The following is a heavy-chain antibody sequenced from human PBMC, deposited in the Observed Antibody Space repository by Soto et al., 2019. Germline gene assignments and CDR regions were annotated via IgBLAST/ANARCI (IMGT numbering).Heavy chain of an antibody. CDR3: AREEDALACRAACDS. V-gene: IGHV3-23*01. D-gene: IGHD3-3*02. J-gene: IGHJ3*02. Sequence: GKGLEWVSVIGAGSGGIQYSESVKGRFTISRDNSKNTLYLQMSSLKAEDTAVYFCAREEDALACRAACDSRGQGTMVPV. CDR2: IGAGSGGI.